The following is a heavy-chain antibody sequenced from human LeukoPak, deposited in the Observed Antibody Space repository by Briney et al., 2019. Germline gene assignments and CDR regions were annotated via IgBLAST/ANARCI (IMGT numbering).Heavy chain of an antibody. CDR2: IKQDGSEK. CDR3: ARAVAAAGSAEYFQH. CDR1: GITFSSFW. Sequence: GGSLRLSCAVSGITFSSFWMSWVRQAPGKGLEWVANIKQDGSEKYYVDSVKGRFTISRDNAKNSVYLQMNSLRAEDTAVYYCARAVAAAGSAEYFQHWGQGTLVTVSS. D-gene: IGHD6-13*01. V-gene: IGHV3-7*01. J-gene: IGHJ1*01.